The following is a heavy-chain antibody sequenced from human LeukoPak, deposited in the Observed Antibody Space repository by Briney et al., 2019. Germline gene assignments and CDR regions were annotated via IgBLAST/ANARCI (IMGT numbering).Heavy chain of an antibody. CDR3: ARALYGDQLDY. J-gene: IGHJ4*02. CDR1: GYTFTGYY. V-gene: IGHV1-3*03. Sequence: ASVKVSCKASGYTFTGYYMHWVRQAPGQRLEWMGWINAGNGNTKYSQEFQGRVAITRDTSASTAYMELSSLRSEDMAVYYCARALYGDQLDYWGQGTLVTVSS. D-gene: IGHD4-17*01. CDR2: INAGNGNT.